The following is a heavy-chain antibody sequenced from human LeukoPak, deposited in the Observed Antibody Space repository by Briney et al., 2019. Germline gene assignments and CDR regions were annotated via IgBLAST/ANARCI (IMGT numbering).Heavy chain of an antibody. CDR1: GGSISSSGYY. J-gene: IGHJ5*02. CDR2: IYYSGST. V-gene: IGHV4-39*07. Sequence: SETLSLTCTVSGGSISSSGYYWGWIRQPPGKGLEWIGSIYYSGSTNYNPSLKSRVTISVDTSKNQFSLKLSSVTAADTAVYYCASQWYDGSGYYPFRSWGQGTLVTVSS. CDR3: ASQWYDGSGYYPFRS. D-gene: IGHD3-22*01.